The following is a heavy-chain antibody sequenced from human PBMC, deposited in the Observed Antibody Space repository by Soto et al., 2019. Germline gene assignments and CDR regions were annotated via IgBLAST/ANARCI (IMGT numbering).Heavy chain of an antibody. D-gene: IGHD5-12*01. CDR3: ARRGRGYSGYDYYYYYGMDV. V-gene: IGHV4-34*01. CDR2: INHSGST. Sequence: SETLSLTCAVYGGSFSGYYWSWIRQPPGKGLEWIGEINHSGSTNYNPSLKSRVTISVDTSKNRFSLKLSSVTAADTAVYYCARRGRGYSGYDYYYYYGMDVWGQGTTVTVSS. J-gene: IGHJ6*02. CDR1: GGSFSGYY.